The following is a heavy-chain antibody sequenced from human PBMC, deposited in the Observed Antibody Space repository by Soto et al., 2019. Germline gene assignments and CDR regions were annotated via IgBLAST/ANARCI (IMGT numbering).Heavy chain of an antibody. V-gene: IGHV5-10-1*01. D-gene: IGHD2-15*01. CDR1: GYSFTSYW. CDR2: IDPSDSYT. Sequence: PGESLKISCKGSGYSFTSYWISWVRQMPGKGLAWMGRIDPSDSYTNYSPSFQGHVTISADKSISTAYLQWSSLKASYTAMYYCARHVWVVAADYHRQFDYWGQGTLVTVSS. CDR3: ARHVWVVAADYHRQFDY. J-gene: IGHJ4*02.